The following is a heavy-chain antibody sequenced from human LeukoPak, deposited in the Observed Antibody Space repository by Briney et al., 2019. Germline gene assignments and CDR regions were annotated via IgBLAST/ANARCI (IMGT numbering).Heavy chain of an antibody. CDR2: ISGSGDTT. D-gene: IGHD5-12*01. V-gene: IGHV3-23*01. CDR3: AKDREGLSSGYDLEYFDY. CDR1: GFTFSSYA. Sequence: PGGSLRLSCAASGFTFSSYAMNWVRQAPGKGLEWVSAISGSGDTTYYADSVKGRFTISRDNSKNTLFLQMNSLRAEDTAVYYCAKDREGLSSGYDLEYFDYWGQGTLVTVSS. J-gene: IGHJ4*02.